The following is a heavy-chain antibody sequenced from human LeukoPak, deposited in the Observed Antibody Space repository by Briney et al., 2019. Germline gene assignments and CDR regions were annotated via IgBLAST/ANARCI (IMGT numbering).Heavy chain of an antibody. Sequence: GGSLRLSCAASGFTFSSYWMSWVRQAPGKGLEWVGRIKSKTDGGTTDYAAPVKGRFTISRDDSKNTLYLQMNSLKTEDTAVYYCTTGLWFGELPTHYYGMDVWGQGTTVTVSS. CDR1: GFTFSSYW. J-gene: IGHJ6*02. CDR2: IKSKTDGGTT. V-gene: IGHV3-15*01. D-gene: IGHD3-10*01. CDR3: TTGLWFGELPTHYYGMDV.